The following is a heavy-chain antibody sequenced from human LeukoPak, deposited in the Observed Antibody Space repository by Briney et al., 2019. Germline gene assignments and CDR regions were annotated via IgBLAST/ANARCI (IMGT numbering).Heavy chain of an antibody. V-gene: IGHV3-11*01. CDR3: AKATQLIRGGDAFDI. D-gene: IGHD6-13*01. Sequence: LSLTCTVSGGSISSGDYYMSWIRQAPGKGLEWLSYISISGSPIYYADSVKGRFTISRDNAKNSLYLQMNSLRADDTAVYYCAKATQLIRGGDAFDIWGQGTMVTVSS. J-gene: IGHJ3*02. CDR2: ISISGSPI. CDR1: GGSISSGDYY.